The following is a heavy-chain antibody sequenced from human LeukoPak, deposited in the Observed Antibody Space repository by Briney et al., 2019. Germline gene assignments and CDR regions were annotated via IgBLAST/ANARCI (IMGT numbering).Heavy chain of an antibody. D-gene: IGHD5-24*01. CDR3: ARMDGYNRIFDY. J-gene: IGHJ4*02. CDR2: IIPIFGTA. Sequence: SVKVSCKASGGTFSSYAISWVRQAPGQGIEWMGGIIPIFGTANYAQNFQGRVTITTDESTSTAYMELSSLRSEDTAVYYCARMDGYNRIFDYWGQGTLVTVSS. CDR1: GGTFSSYA. V-gene: IGHV1-69*05.